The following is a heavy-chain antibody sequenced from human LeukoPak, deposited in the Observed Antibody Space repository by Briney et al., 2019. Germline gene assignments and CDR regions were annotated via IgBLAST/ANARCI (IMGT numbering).Heavy chain of an antibody. CDR3: AREDFGGNVDY. V-gene: IGHV3-23*01. J-gene: IGHJ4*02. CDR2: MSGSGGST. Sequence: PGGSLRLSCAASGFTFSSYAMSWVRQAPGKGLEWVSGMSGSGGSTYYADSVKGRFTISRDNSKNTLYLQMTSLRAEDTAVYYCAREDFGGNVDYWGQGTLVTVSS. CDR1: GFTFSSYA. D-gene: IGHD4/OR15-4a*01.